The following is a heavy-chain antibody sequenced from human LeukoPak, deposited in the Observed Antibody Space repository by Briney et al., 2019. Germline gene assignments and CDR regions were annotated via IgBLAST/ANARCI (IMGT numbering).Heavy chain of an antibody. CDR3: AKDWGMVREVITYYFDY. Sequence: GESLTPACAAAGFTFTSYAMKCVSQPPGKGMEWVSVISGSGATTFYADSVTGRFTISRDNSKNTLYLQMNSLRAEDTAVYYCAKDWGMVREVITYYFDYWGQGTLVTVSS. CDR2: ISGSGATT. D-gene: IGHD3-10*01. J-gene: IGHJ4*02. CDR1: GFTFTSYA. V-gene: IGHV3-23*01.